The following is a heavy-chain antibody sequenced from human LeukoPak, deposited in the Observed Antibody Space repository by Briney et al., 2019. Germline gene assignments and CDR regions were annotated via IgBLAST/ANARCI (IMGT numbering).Heavy chain of an antibody. Sequence: PGGSLRLSCAASGFTFSSYAMYWVRQAPGKGLEWVALISKDGSDGDHADSVKGRFTISRDNSKDTLYLQMISLRIEDTAVYYCAREAYYGSGRSRQPSPVWGQGTLVTVSS. CDR2: ISKDGSDG. D-gene: IGHD3-10*01. CDR1: GFTFSSYA. J-gene: IGHJ4*02. CDR3: AREAYYGSGRSRQPSPV. V-gene: IGHV3-30*01.